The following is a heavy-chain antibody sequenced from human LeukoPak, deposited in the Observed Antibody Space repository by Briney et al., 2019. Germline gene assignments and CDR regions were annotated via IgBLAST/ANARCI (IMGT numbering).Heavy chain of an antibody. Sequence: SETLSLTCTVSGGSISSHYWSWIRQPPGKGLEWIGYIYYIGSTNYNPSLKSRLTISVDTSKNQFSLKLSSVTAADTAVYYCARVGVDYSGNIIKYYFDYWGQGTLVTVSS. CDR3: ARVGVDYSGNIIKYYFDY. J-gene: IGHJ4*02. CDR2: IYYIGST. V-gene: IGHV4-59*11. D-gene: IGHD4-23*01. CDR1: GGSISSHY.